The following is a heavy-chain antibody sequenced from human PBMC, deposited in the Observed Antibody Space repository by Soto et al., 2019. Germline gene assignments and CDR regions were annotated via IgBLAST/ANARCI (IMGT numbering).Heavy chain of an antibody. D-gene: IGHD5-12*01. CDR3: ARHTISGNYYYYGMDV. Sequence: GESLKISXKGSGYSFTSYWISWVRQMPGKGLEWMGRIDPSDSYTNYSPSFQGHVTISADKSISTAYLQWSSPKASDTAMYYCARHTISGNYYYYGMDVWGQGTTVTVSS. V-gene: IGHV5-10-1*01. J-gene: IGHJ6*02. CDR1: GYSFTSYW. CDR2: IDPSDSYT.